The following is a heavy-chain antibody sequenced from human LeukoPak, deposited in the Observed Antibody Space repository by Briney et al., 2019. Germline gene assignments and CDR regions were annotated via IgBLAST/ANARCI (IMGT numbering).Heavy chain of an antibody. D-gene: IGHD2-21*01. J-gene: IGHJ4*02. CDR3: ARRVVIAAYYFDY. Sequence: SETLSLTCAVYGGSFSGYYWSWIRQPPGKGLEWIGSIYYSGSTHYNPSLKSRVTISVDTSKNQFSLKLSSVTAADTAVYYCARRVVIAAYYFDYWGQGTLVTVSS. CDR1: GGSFSGYY. CDR2: IYYSGST. V-gene: IGHV4-34*01.